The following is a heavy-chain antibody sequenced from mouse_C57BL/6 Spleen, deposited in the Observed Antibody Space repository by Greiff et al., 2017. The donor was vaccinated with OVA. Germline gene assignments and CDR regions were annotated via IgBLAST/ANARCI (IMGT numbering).Heavy chain of an antibody. V-gene: IGHV3-6*01. D-gene: IGHD1-1*01. CDR3: ARVPDYYGSSYYFDY. J-gene: IGHJ2*01. CDR1: GYSITSGYY. CDR2: ISYDGSN. Sequence: EVKLMESGPGLVKPSQSLYLTCSVTGYSITSGYYWNWIRQFPGNKLEWMGYISYDGSNNYNPSLKNRISITRDTSKNQFFLKLNSVTTEDTATYYCARVPDYYGSSYYFDYWGQGTTLTVSS.